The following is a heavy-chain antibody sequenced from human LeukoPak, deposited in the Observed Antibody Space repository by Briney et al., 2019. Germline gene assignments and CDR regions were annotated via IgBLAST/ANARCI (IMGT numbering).Heavy chain of an antibody. Sequence: GGSLRLSCAASGFIFSSRWMSWVRQAPGKGLEWVASINQDGSDKRHADSVRGRFTISRDNAKNPLSLQVNSPRAEDTAIYYCATLKDAVTTFDNWGQGTLVTVSS. J-gene: IGHJ4*02. CDR3: ATLKDAVTTFDN. V-gene: IGHV3-7*01. D-gene: IGHD4-17*01. CDR2: INQDGSDK. CDR1: GFIFSSRW.